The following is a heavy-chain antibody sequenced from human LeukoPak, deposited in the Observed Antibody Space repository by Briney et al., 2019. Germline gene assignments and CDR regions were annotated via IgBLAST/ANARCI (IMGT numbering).Heavy chain of an antibody. J-gene: IGHJ6*04. CDR3: ARGYGFGYYGSGSAPSYYYGMDV. CDR2: SNHSGST. V-gene: IGHV4-34*01. D-gene: IGHD3-10*01. Sequence: PSETLSLTCAVYGRSLSGYYWSWIRQPPGKGLEWIGESNHSGSTNYNPSLKSRVTISVDTSKNQFSLKLSSVTAADTAVYYCARGYGFGYYGSGSAPSYYYGMDVWGKGTTVTVSS. CDR1: GRSLSGYY.